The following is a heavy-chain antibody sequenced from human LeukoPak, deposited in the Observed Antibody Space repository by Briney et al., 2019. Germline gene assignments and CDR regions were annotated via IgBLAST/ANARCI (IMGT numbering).Heavy chain of an antibody. V-gene: IGHV4-59*01. J-gene: IGHJ6*03. CDR3: ARVSGSYHWNYYYMDV. D-gene: IGHD1-26*01. CDR2: IYYSGST. Sequence: SKTLSLTCTVSGGSIGSYYWSWIRQPPGKGLEWIGYIYYSGSTNYNPSLKSRVTISVDTSKNQFSLKLSSVTAADTAVYYCARVSGSYHWNYYYMDVWGKGTTVTVSS. CDR1: GGSIGSYY.